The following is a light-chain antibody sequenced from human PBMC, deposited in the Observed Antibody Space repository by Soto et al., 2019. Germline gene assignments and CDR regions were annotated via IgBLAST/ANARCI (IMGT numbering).Light chain of an antibody. V-gene: IGLV2-8*01. CDR2: EVN. J-gene: IGLJ1*01. Sequence: QSVLTQPPSASGSPGQSVTISCTGTSSDVGTYNYVSWYQQHPGKAPKLMIYEVNKRPVGVPDRFSGSKSGIMASLTVSGLQAEDEADYYCSSYAGNNNLYVFGTGTKVTV. CDR1: SSDVGTYNY. CDR3: SSYAGNNNLYV.